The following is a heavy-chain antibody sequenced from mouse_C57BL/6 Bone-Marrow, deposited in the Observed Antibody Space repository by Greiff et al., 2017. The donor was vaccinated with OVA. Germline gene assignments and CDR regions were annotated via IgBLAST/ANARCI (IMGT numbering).Heavy chain of an antibody. V-gene: IGHV1-55*01. Sequence: VQLKQPGAELVKPGASVKMSCKASGYTFTSYWITWVKQRPGQGLEWIGDIYPGSGSTNYNEKFKSKATLTVDTSSSTAYMQLSSLTSEDSAVYYCARSPYGNSSFDYWGQGTTLTVSS. CDR2: IYPGSGST. CDR1: GYTFTSYW. D-gene: IGHD1-1*01. CDR3: ARSPYGNSSFDY. J-gene: IGHJ2*01.